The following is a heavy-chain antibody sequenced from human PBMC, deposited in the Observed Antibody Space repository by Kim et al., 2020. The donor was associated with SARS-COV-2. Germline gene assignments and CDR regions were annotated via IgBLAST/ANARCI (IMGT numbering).Heavy chain of an antibody. Sequence: GGSLRLSCAASGFTFSSYSMNWVRQAPGKGLEWVSSISSSTTYIYYADSVQCRFTISRDNAKNSLYLQMNSLGAEDTAVYYCARDRLIRGRYCYDSSGNPLFDYWGQGTLVTVSS. CDR2: ISSSTTYI. D-gene: IGHD3-22*01. J-gene: IGHJ4*02. V-gene: IGHV3-21*01. CDR3: ARDRLIRGRYCYDSSGNPLFDY. CDR1: GFTFSSYS.